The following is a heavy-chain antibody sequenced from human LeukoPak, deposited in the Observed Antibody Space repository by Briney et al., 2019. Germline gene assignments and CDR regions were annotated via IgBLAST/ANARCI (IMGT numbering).Heavy chain of an antibody. D-gene: IGHD6-19*01. J-gene: IGHJ3*02. CDR2: IYYSGTT. CDR3: ARTAMYKQWLSDI. V-gene: IGHV4-59*01. CDR1: GGSISNYY. Sequence: SETLSLTCTVSGGSISNYYWNWIRQPPGKGLEWVGYIYYSGTTNYNPSLRSRVSMSVDTSKNQFSLKLSSVTAADTAVYYCARTAMYKQWLSDIWGQGTMVTVSS.